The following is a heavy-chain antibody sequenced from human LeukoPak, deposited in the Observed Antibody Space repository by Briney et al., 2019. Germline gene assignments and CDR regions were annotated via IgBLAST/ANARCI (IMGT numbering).Heavy chain of an antibody. CDR2: IKSKTDGGTT. CDR3: TTDGVVVAATPSNL. CDR1: VFTLSNAW. D-gene: IGHD2-15*01. V-gene: IGHV3-15*07. Sequence: GGSLRLSCAASVFTLSNAWMMWVRQAQGKGREWVGRIKSKTDGGTTDYAAPVKGRFTISRDDSKNTLYLQMNSLKTEDTAVYYCTTDGVVVAATPSNLWGQGTMVTVSS. J-gene: IGHJ3*01.